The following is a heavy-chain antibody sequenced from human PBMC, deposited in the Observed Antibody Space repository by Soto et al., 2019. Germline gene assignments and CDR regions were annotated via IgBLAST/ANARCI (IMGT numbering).Heavy chain of an antibody. D-gene: IGHD6-13*01. CDR1: GFTFSSQW. Sequence: GGSLRLSCAASGFTFSSQWMHWVRQAPGKGLVWVSRINGDGSTTSYADSVKGRFTISRDNAKNTVYLQMNSLRAEDTAVYYCVCPYSGSWYCLAVWGQGTLVPVSS. CDR2: INGDGSTT. CDR3: VCPYSGSWYCLAV. J-gene: IGHJ4*02. V-gene: IGHV3-74*01.